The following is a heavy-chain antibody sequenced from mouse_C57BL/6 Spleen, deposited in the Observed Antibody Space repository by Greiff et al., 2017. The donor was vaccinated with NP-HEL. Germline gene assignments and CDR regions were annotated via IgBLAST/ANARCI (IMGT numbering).Heavy chain of an antibody. CDR3: AGLWPGYFDY. V-gene: IGHV5-6*01. CDR2: ISSGGSYT. CDR1: GFTFSSYG. Sequence: EVMLVESGGDLVKPGGSLKLSCAASGFTFSSYGMSWVRQTPDKRLEWVATISSGGSYTYYPDSVKGRFTISRDNTKNTLYLQISSLKSEDTAMCYCAGLWPGYFDYWGQGTTLTVSS. J-gene: IGHJ2*01. D-gene: IGHD1-1*02.